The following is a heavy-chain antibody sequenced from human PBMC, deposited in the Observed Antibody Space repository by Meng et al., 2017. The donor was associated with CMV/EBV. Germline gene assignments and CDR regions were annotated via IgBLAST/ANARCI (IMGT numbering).Heavy chain of an antibody. CDR2: INQSGSN. Sequence: YGWSCSGYYWSWIRQAPGKGLEWIGEINQSGSNNYNPSLKSRVTISVDTSKNQSSLKLSSVTAADTAVYYCARSVVVIATRRGYFDLWGRGTLVTVSS. V-gene: IGHV4-34*01. CDR1: GWSCSGYY. J-gene: IGHJ2*01. D-gene: IGHD2-21*01. CDR3: ARSVVVIATRRGYFDL.